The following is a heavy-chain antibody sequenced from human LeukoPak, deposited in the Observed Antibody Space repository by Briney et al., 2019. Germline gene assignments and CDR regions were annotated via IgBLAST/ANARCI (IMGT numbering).Heavy chain of an antibody. CDR3: ARVGGEKRMVRGVIITLGWFDP. J-gene: IGHJ5*02. CDR2: IIPIFGTA. CDR1: GGTFSSYA. D-gene: IGHD3-10*01. Sequence: ASVKVSCKASGGTFSSYAISWVRQAPGQGLEWMGGIIPIFGTANYAQKFQGRVTITADESTSTAYMELSSLRSEDMAVYYCARVGGEKRMVRGVIITLGWFDPWGQGTLVTVSS. V-gene: IGHV1-69*13.